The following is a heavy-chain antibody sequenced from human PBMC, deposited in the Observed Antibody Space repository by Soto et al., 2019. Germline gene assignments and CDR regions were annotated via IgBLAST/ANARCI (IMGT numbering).Heavy chain of an antibody. V-gene: IGHV3-30*04. J-gene: IGHJ4*02. CDR1: GFSFSSYA. CDR3: ARGRSTTLLTPGSLYFDS. Sequence: QVQLVESGGGVVQPGRSLRLSCAASGFSFSSYAMHWVRQAPGKGLEWVAVISFDGSKTYYADSVKGRFTFSRDNPKNTLSLQNSLRAEDTAVYFCARGRSTTLLTPGSLYFDSAGQGTLVIVSS. CDR2: ISFDGSKT. D-gene: IGHD2-21*01.